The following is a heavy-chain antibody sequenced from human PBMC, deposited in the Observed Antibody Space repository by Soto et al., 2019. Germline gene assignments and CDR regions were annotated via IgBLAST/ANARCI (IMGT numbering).Heavy chain of an antibody. CDR3: ARNQIVGATSFDY. D-gene: IGHD1-26*01. J-gene: IGHJ4*02. CDR1: GYTFTGYY. Sequence: GASVKVSCKASGYTFTGYYMRWVRQAPGQGLEWMGWINPNSGGTNYAQKFQGWVTMTRDTSISTAYMELSRLRSDDTAVYYCARNQIVGATSFDYWGQGTLVTVSS. CDR2: INPNSGGT. V-gene: IGHV1-2*04.